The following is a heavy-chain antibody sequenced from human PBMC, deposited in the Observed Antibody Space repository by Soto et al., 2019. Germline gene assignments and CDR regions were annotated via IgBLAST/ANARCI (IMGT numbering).Heavy chain of an antibody. CDR1: GGSISSGGYY. Sequence: QVQLQESGPGLVKPSQTLSLTCTVSGGSISSGGYYWSWIRQHPGKGLEWIGYIYYSGSTYYNPSLKIRVTISVDTSKNQFSLKLSSVTAADTAVYYCARGISCGWYYFDYWGQGTLVTVSS. CDR3: ARGISCGWYYFDY. CDR2: IYYSGST. J-gene: IGHJ4*02. V-gene: IGHV4-31*03. D-gene: IGHD6-19*01.